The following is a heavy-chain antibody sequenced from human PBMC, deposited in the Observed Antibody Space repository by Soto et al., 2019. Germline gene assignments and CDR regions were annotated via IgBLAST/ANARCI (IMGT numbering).Heavy chain of an antibody. D-gene: IGHD3-22*01. CDR2: IYYSGST. CDR3: MLGSGWKDFDY. CDR1: GGSINSYY. J-gene: IGHJ4*02. Sequence: PSETLSLTCTVSGGSINSYYWGWIRQPPGKGLEWIGSIYYSGSTYYNPSLKSRVTISVDTSKNQFSLKLSSVTAADTAVYYCMLGSGWKDFDYWGQGTLVTVSS. V-gene: IGHV4-39*01.